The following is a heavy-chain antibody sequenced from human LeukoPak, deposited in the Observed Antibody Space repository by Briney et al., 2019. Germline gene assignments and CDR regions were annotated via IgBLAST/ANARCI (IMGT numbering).Heavy chain of an antibody. CDR1: GGSISSYY. Sequence: SETLSLTCTVSGGSISSYYWSWIRQPPGKGLEWIGYIYYSGSTNYNPSLKSRVTISVDTSKNQFSLKLSSVTAADTAVYYCARGEPLSNWGQGTLVTVSS. CDR2: IYYSGST. D-gene: IGHD3-10*01. CDR3: ARGEPLSN. V-gene: IGHV4-59*08. J-gene: IGHJ4*02.